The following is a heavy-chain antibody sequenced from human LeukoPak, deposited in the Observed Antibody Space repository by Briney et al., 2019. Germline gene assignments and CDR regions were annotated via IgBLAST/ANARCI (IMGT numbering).Heavy chain of an antibody. D-gene: IGHD3-9*01. V-gene: IGHV3-23*01. CDR2: ISGSGGST. Sequence: ETLSLTCTVSGGSISSSSYYWGWIRQPPGKGLEWVSAISGSGGSTYYADSVKGRFTISRDNSKNTLYLQMNSLRAEDTAVYYCAKNYYDILTGYYIDWGQGTLVTVSS. CDR3: AKNYYDILTGYYID. J-gene: IGHJ4*02. CDR1: GGSISSSSYY.